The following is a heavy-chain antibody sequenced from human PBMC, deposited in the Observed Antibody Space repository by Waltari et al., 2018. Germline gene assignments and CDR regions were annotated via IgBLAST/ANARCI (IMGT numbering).Heavy chain of an antibody. D-gene: IGHD2-21*01. V-gene: IGHV1-8*02. CDR1: GYTFINYE. CDR2: VNPHSGAT. Sequence: QVQLVQSGAEVLKPGASVKVSCQASGYTFINYELNWVRQATGQGLEWLWWVNPHSGATAYAQKFQGRITMTWDTSMSTAYMELSNLRSDDTAVLYCARGRDVFANFDYNWFDPWGQGTLVTVSS. J-gene: IGHJ5*02. CDR3: ARGRDVFANFDYNWFDP.